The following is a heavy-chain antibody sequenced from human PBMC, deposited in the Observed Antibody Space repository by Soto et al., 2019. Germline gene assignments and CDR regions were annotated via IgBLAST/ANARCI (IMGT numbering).Heavy chain of an antibody. V-gene: IGHV3-33*01. CDR1: GFTFSSYG. J-gene: IGHJ6*02. CDR3: ARGHIVVVPAAMPGYYGMDV. D-gene: IGHD2-2*01. Sequence: QVQLVESGGGVVQPGRSLRLSCAASGFTFSSYGMHWVRQAPGKGLEWVAVIWYDGSNKYYADSVKGRFTISRDNSKNTLYLQMNSLRADDTAVYYCARGHIVVVPAAMPGYYGMDVWGQGTTVTVSS. CDR2: IWYDGSNK.